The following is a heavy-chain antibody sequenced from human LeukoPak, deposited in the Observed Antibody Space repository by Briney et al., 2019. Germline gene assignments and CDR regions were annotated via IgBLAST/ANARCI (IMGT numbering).Heavy chain of an antibody. CDR3: AAYGDYGPFDY. V-gene: IGHV3-33*03. J-gene: IGHJ4*02. D-gene: IGHD4-17*01. CDR2: VWYDGSKT. CDR1: GFTFSSYA. Sequence: GGSLRLSCAASGFTFSSYAMHWVRQAPGKGLEWVAVVWYDGSKTYSADSVKGRFTISRDNAKNSLYLQMNSLRAEDTAVYYCAAYGDYGPFDYWGQGTLVTVSS.